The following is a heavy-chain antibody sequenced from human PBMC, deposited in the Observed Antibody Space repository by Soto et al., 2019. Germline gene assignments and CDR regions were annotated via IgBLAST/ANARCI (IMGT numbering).Heavy chain of an antibody. CDR2: INPNGGGT. CDR3: ARGPIVVVVAATGYFDY. J-gene: IGHJ4*02. Sequence: ASVKVSCKASGYTFTSYGIIWVRQAPGQGLEWMGWINPNGGGTNYAQKFQGWVTMTRDTSISTAYMELSRLRSDDTAVYYCARGPIVVVVAATGYFDYWGQGTLVTVSS. V-gene: IGHV1-2*04. D-gene: IGHD2-15*01. CDR1: GYTFTSYG.